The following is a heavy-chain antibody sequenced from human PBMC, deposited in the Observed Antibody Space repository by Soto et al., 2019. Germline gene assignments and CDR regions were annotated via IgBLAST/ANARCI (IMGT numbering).Heavy chain of an antibody. V-gene: IGHV4-31*03. CDR3: ARSSTSANYFDC. Sequence: QVQLQESGPGLVKPSQTLSLTCTVSGGSISRGGYYWSWIRQHPGKCLEGIGYIYYSGSTYYNPSLKCRVTISVDTSKNQFSLKLSSVTAADTAVYYCARSSTSANYFDCWGQVTLVTVSS. D-gene: IGHD2-2*01. J-gene: IGHJ4*02. CDR2: IYYSGST. CDR1: GGSISRGGYY.